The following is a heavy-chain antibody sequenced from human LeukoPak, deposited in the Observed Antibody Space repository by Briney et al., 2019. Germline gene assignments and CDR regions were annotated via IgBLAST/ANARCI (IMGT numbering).Heavy chain of an antibody. Sequence: KPSETLSLTCAVYRGSFSGYYWSWIRQPPGKGLEWIGEINHSGSTNYNPSLKRRVSISEDTSKNQFSLKLNSVTAADTALYYCARGAARGFDYWGQGTLVTVSS. CDR3: ARGAARGFDY. D-gene: IGHD6-6*01. CDR2: INHSGST. CDR1: RGSFSGYY. J-gene: IGHJ4*02. V-gene: IGHV4-34*01.